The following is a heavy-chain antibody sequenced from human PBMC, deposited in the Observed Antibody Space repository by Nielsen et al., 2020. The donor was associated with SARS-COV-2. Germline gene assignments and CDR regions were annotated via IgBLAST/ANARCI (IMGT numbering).Heavy chain of an antibody. Sequence: GESLKISCAASGFTFSSYAMSWVRQAPGKGLEWVSAISGSGGSTYYADSVKGRFTISRDNSKSTLYLQINSLRAEDTAVYYCAKDQDYSCWGQGTLVTVSS. CDR2: ISGSGGST. J-gene: IGHJ4*02. CDR1: GFTFSSYA. CDR3: AKDQDYSC. V-gene: IGHV3-23*01. D-gene: IGHD1-26*01.